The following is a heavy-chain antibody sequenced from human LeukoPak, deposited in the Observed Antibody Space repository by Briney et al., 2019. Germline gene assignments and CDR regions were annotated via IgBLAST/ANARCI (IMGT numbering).Heavy chain of an antibody. CDR3: ARAVTIFGVGAAY. Sequence: ASVKVSCKASGGTFSSYAISWVRQAPGQGLEWMGWINPNSGGTNYAQKFQGRVTMTRDTSISTAYMELSRLRSDDTAVYYCARAVTIFGVGAAYWGQGTLVTVSS. CDR1: GGTFSSYA. D-gene: IGHD3-3*01. CDR2: INPNSGGT. V-gene: IGHV1-2*02. J-gene: IGHJ4*02.